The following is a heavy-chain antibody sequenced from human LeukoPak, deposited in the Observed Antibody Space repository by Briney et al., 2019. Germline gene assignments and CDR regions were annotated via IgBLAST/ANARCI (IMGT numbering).Heavy chain of an antibody. CDR1: GGSISNSNYY. CDR2: IYYSGNT. V-gene: IGHV4-39*01. CDR3: ARTILPRWWFDP. J-gene: IGHJ5*02. Sequence: SETLSLTCTVSGGSISNSNYYWGWIRQSPGKGLEWIGSIYYSGNTYYNPSLKGRVTISVDTSENQFSLILSSVTAADTAVYYRARTILPRWWFDPWGQGTLVTVSS. D-gene: IGHD2-21*01.